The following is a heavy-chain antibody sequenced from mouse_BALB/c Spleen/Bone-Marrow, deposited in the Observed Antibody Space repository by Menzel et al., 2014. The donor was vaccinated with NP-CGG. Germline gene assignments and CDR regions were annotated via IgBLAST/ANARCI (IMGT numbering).Heavy chain of an antibody. CDR3: ARRTTTVVATDY. J-gene: IGHJ2*01. Sequence: VQLQQSGAELVKPGASVKLSCKASGYTFTSYWIHWVKQRPGQGLEWIGEINPSNGRTNYNEKFKSKATLTVDKSSSTAYMQLSSLTSEDSAVYYCARRTTTVVATDYWGQGTTLTVSP. CDR1: GYTFTSYW. D-gene: IGHD1-1*01. V-gene: IGHV1S81*02. CDR2: INPSNGRT.